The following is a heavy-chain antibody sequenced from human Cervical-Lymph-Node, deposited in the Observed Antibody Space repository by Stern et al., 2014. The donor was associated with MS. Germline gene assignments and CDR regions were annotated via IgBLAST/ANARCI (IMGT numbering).Heavy chain of an antibody. D-gene: IGHD3-22*01. Sequence: QLQLQDSGPGLVKPSETLSLTCTVSGGSISSYYWSWIRQPPGKGLEWIGYIYYSGSTNYNPSLKSRVTISVDTSKNQFSLKLSSVTAADTAVYYCARYDSSLDYWGQGTLVTVSS. CDR3: ARYDSSLDY. J-gene: IGHJ4*02. CDR1: GGSISSYY. CDR2: IYYSGST. V-gene: IGHV4-59*01.